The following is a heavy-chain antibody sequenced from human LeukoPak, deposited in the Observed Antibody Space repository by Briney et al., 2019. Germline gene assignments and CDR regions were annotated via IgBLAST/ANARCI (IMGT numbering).Heavy chain of an antibody. J-gene: IGHJ4*02. CDR2: IWYDGSNK. CDR1: GFTFSSYG. D-gene: IGHD6-19*01. CDR3: ARDRIAVAGYYFDC. Sequence: PGGSLRLSCAASGFTFSSYGMHCVRQAPGKGLEWVAFIWYDGSNKYYADSVKGRFTISRDNSKNTLYLQMNSLRAEDTAVYYCARDRIAVAGYYFDCWGQGTLVTVSS. V-gene: IGHV3-33*01.